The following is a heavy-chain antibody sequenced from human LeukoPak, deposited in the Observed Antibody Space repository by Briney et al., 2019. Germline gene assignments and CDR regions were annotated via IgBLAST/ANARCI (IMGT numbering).Heavy chain of an antibody. D-gene: IGHD4/OR15-4a*01. CDR3: ARGGALDI. CDR2: ISNGGNT. CDR1: GFTVSDNY. V-gene: IGHV3-53*01. Sequence: PGGALRLSCAASGFTVSDNYMTWVRQAPGKGLEWVSLISNGGNTYYEDSVKGRFTIFRDISQRMVFLQMKRLRAEDTAVYYCARGGALDIWGQGTMVIVS. J-gene: IGHJ3*02.